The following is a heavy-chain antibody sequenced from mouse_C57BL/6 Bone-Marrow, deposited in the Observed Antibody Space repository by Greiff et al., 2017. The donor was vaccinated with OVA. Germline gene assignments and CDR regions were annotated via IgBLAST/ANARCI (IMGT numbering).Heavy chain of an antibody. V-gene: IGHV1-55*01. CDR2: IYPGSGST. CDR3: ARALLLSETGFAY. J-gene: IGHJ3*01. Sequence: QVQLQQPGAELVKPGASVKMSCKASGYTFTSYWITWVKQRPGQGLEWIGDIYPGSGSTTYNEKFKSKATLTVDKSSSTAYMKLSSLTSDDSSVYYCARALLLSETGFAYWGQGTLVTVSA. CDR1: GYTFTSYW.